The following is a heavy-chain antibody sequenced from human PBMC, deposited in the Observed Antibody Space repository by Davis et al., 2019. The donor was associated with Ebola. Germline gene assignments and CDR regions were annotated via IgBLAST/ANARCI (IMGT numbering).Heavy chain of an antibody. CDR3: AKDLGFGAYYYYGMDV. CDR2: ISYDGSNK. J-gene: IGHJ6*04. D-gene: IGHD3-16*01. Sequence: GESLKISCAASGFTFSSYGMHWVRQAPGKGLEWVAVISYDGSNKYYADSVKGRFTISRDNSKNTLYLQMNSLRAEDTAVYYCAKDLGFGAYYYYGMDVWGKGTTVTVSS. V-gene: IGHV3-30*18. CDR1: GFTFSSYG.